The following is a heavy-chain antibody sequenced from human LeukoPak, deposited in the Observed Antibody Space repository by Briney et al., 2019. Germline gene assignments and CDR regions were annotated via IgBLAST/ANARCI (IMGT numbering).Heavy chain of an antibody. CDR1: GFTFSSYS. Sequence: GGSLRLSCAASGFTFSSYSMNWVRQAPGKGLEWVSYISSSSSTIYYADSVRGRFTISRDNAKNSLYLQMNSLRAEDTAVYYCARVPVVTAMVRGPYYYYYMDVWGKGTTVTVSS. CDR2: ISSSSSTI. V-gene: IGHV3-48*01. J-gene: IGHJ6*03. CDR3: ARVPVVTAMVRGPYYYYYMDV. D-gene: IGHD5-18*01.